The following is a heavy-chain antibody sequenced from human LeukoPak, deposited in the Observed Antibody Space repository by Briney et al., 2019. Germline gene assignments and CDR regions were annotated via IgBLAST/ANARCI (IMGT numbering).Heavy chain of an antibody. Sequence: GGSLRLSRAASGFTIDGYAMHWVRKTPGKSLEWVTLISADAGRKYYADSVKGRFTISRDNSKNSLFLQMNSLRTEDTALYYCAKGQDSSGYRSLDYWGQGTLLTVSS. CDR3: AKGQDSSGYRSLDY. CDR1: GFTIDGYA. V-gene: IGHV3-43*02. CDR2: ISADAGRK. D-gene: IGHD3-22*01. J-gene: IGHJ4*02.